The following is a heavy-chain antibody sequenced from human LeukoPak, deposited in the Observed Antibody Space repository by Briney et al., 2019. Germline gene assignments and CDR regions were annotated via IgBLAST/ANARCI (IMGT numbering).Heavy chain of an antibody. CDR2: IFSGGNT. CDR1: GFTVSSNY. CDR3: ARGGGGWPGYFDL. D-gene: IGHD3-16*01. Sequence: GGSLRLSCAASGFTVSSNYMSWVRQAPGKGLEWVSVIFSGGNTYYADSVKGRFTISRDISKNTLFLQMDSLRAEDTAVYYCARGGGGWPGYFDLWGRGTLVTVSS. J-gene: IGHJ2*01. V-gene: IGHV3-53*01.